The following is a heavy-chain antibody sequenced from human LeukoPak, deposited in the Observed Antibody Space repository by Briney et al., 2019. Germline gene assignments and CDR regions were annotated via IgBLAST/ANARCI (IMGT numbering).Heavy chain of an antibody. CDR1: EFTFSNYA. Sequence: PGGSLRLSCAASEFTFSNYAMNWVRQAPGKGLEWVSGISGSGGSTYYADSVKGRFTISRDNSKNTLYLQMNSLRAEDTAVYYCAKVLGSLGLVVYYYGMDVWGQGTTVTVSS. V-gene: IGHV3-23*01. CDR3: AKVLGSLGLVVYYYGMDV. J-gene: IGHJ6*02. CDR2: ISGSGGST. D-gene: IGHD2-15*01.